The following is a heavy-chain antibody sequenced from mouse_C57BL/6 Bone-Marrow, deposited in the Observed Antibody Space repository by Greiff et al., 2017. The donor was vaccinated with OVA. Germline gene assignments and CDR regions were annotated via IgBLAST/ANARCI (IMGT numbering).Heavy chain of an antibody. D-gene: IGHD4-1*01. V-gene: IGHV8-12*01. CDR1: GFSLSSSGMG. CDR3: VRRNWDKVWFVY. CDR2: IYWDDDK. Sequence: QVTLKESGPGILQPSQTLSLTCSFSGFSLSSSGMGVSWIRQPSGKGLEWLAHIYWDDDKRYNPSLKTRLTISKDSSRNQVFLKITSVDTADTATYYGVRRNWDKVWFVYWGQGTLVTVSA. J-gene: IGHJ3*01.